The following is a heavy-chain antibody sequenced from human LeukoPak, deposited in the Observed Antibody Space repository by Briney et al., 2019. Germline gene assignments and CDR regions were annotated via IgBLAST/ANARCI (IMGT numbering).Heavy chain of an antibody. CDR3: ARDSGDILTGSLYYYFDY. Sequence: SETLSLTCAVSGGSISSSNWWSWVRQPPGKGLEWIGEIYHSGSTNYNPSLKSRVTISVDKSKNQFSLKLSSVTAADTAVYYCARDSGDILTGSLYYYFDYWGQGTLVTVSS. D-gene: IGHD3-9*01. CDR1: GGSISSSNW. CDR2: IYHSGST. J-gene: IGHJ4*02. V-gene: IGHV4-4*02.